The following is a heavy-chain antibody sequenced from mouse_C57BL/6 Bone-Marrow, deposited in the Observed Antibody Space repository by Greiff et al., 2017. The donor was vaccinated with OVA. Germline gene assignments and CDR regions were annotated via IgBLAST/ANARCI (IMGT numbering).Heavy chain of an antibody. V-gene: IGHV1-81*01. CDR2: IYPRSGNT. Sequence: VKLVESGAELARPGASVKLSCKASGYTFTSYGISWVKQRTGQGLEWIGEIYPRSGNTYYNEKFKGKATLTADKSSSTAYMELRSLTSEDSAVYFCARRGPWVYAMDYWGQGTSVTVSS. J-gene: IGHJ4*01. CDR1: GYTFTSYG. CDR3: ARRGPWVYAMDY. D-gene: IGHD4-1*01.